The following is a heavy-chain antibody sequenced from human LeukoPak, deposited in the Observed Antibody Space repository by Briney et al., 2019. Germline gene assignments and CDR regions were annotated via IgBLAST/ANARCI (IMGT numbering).Heavy chain of an antibody. Sequence: ASETLSLTYTVSGGSISSYYWSWIRQPPGKGLEWIGYIYYSGSTNYNPSLKSRVTISVDTSKNQFSLKLSSVTAADTAVYYCARLVVVPAAITRLNWYFDLWGRGTLVTVSS. CDR2: IYYSGST. CDR3: ARLVVVPAAITRLNWYFDL. D-gene: IGHD2-2*01. V-gene: IGHV4-59*08. J-gene: IGHJ2*01. CDR1: GGSISSYY.